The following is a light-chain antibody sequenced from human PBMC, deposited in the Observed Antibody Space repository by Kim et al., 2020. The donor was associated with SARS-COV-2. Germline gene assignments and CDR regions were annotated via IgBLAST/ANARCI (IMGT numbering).Light chain of an antibody. Sequence: GQSITLSCTGTSSDFGGYNFVSWYQQYPAKAPKLMVYDVSKRPSGVSNRFSGSKSGNTASLTISGLQAEDEADYYCSSYTRSSSFGFGGGTQLTVL. V-gene: IGLV2-14*03. CDR2: DVS. J-gene: IGLJ3*02. CDR3: SSYTRSSSFG. CDR1: SSDFGGYNF.